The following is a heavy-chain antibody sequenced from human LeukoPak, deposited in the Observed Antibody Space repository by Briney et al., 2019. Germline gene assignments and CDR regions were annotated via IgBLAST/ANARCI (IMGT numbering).Heavy chain of an antibody. V-gene: IGHV3-23*01. CDR2: ISVSGNT. CDR3: AKAPVTTCSGAYCYPFDY. Sequence: GGSLRLSCAAPGFTLSSYAMGWVRQAPGKGLEWVSAISVSGNTYHADSVKGRFTISRDSSKNTLYLQMNRLRAEDAAVYYCAKAPVTTCSGAYCYPFDYWGQGTLVTVSS. CDR1: GFTLSSYA. D-gene: IGHD2-21*01. J-gene: IGHJ4*02.